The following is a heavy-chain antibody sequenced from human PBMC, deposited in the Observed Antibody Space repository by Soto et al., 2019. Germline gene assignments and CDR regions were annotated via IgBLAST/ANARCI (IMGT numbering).Heavy chain of an antibody. CDR3: ARDLRYGGYVYYYYGMDV. V-gene: IGHV1-18*04. J-gene: IGHJ6*02. Sequence: QVQLVQSGAEVKKPGASVKVSCKASGYTFTSYGISWVRQAPGQGLEWMGWISAYNGNTNYAQKLQGKVTMTTDTSTSTAYMELRSLRSDDTAVYYCARDLRYGGYVYYYYGMDVWGQGTTVTVSS. CDR2: ISAYNGNT. D-gene: IGHD5-12*01. CDR1: GYTFTSYG.